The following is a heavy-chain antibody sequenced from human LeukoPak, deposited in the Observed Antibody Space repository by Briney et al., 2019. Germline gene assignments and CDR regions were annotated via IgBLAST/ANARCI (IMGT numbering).Heavy chain of an antibody. J-gene: IGHJ5*02. D-gene: IGHD1-7*01. V-gene: IGHV3-23*01. CDR1: GFTFSSYT. Sequence: GGSLRLSCAASGFTFSSYTMSWVRQAPGKGLEWVSAISGSGGSTYYADSVKGRFTISRDNSKNTLYLQMNSLRAEDTAVYYCAKDRRITGTTGGWFDPWGQGTLVTVSS. CDR2: ISGSGGST. CDR3: AKDRRITGTTGGWFDP.